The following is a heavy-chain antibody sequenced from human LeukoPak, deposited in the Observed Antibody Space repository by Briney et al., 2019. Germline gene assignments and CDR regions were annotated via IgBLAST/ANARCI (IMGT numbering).Heavy chain of an antibody. D-gene: IGHD3-22*01. CDR1: GFTFSSYS. CDR2: ISSSSGYI. Sequence: PGGSLRLSCAASGFTFSSYSMNWVRQAPGKGLEWVSSISSSSGYIYYADSVKGRFTISRDNAKNSLYLQMNSLRAEDTAVYYCASNYYDSSGFQDYWGQGTLVTVSS. J-gene: IGHJ4*02. CDR3: ASNYYDSSGFQDY. V-gene: IGHV3-21*01.